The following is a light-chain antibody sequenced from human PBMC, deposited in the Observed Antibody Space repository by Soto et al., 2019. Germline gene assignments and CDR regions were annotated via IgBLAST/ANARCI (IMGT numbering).Light chain of an antibody. Sequence: EIVLTQSPGILSLSTGERATLSCRASQPVSSSYLAWYQQKPGQAPRLLIYGASTRATGIPDRFSGSGSGTDFTLTISRLEPDDFAVYYCQQCGISTWPFGKGTKVDIK. CDR1: QPVSSSY. V-gene: IGKV3-20*01. CDR2: GAS. CDR3: QQCGISTWP. J-gene: IGKJ1*01.